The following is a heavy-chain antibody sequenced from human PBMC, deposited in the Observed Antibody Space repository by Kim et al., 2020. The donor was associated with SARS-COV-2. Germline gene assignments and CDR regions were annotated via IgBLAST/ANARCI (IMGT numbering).Heavy chain of an antibody. CDR2: ISSSSDYI. CDR1: GFTFSSYS. CDR3: ARDRPYFVGLVAAYGMDV. Sequence: GGSLRLSCAASGFTFSSYSMNWVRQAPGKGLEWVASISSSSDYIYYGDSLKGRFTISRDNANNSLHLQMNSLRAEDTAIYYCARDRPYFVGLVAAYGMDVWGQGTTVTV. V-gene: IGHV3-21*04. J-gene: IGHJ6*02. D-gene: IGHD3-9*01.